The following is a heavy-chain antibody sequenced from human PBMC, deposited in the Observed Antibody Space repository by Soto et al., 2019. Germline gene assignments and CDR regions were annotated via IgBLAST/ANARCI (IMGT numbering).Heavy chain of an antibody. J-gene: IGHJ3*02. CDR2: ISGSGGST. Sequence: PGGSLRLSCAASVFTFSSYARSWVRQAPGKGLEWVSAISGSGGSTYYADSVKGRFTISRDNSKNTLYLQMNSLRAEDTAVYYCAEDSRRVVVVPAALDAFDIWGQATMVTV. V-gene: IGHV3-23*01. CDR3: AEDSRRVVVVPAALDAFDI. D-gene: IGHD2-2*01. CDR1: VFTFSSYA.